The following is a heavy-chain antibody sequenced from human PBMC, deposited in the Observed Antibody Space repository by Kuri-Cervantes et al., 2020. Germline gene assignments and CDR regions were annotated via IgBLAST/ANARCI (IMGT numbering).Heavy chain of an antibody. CDR1: GFTFSSYA. D-gene: IGHD2-2*01. J-gene: IGHJ6*02. CDR2: ISYDGSNK. CDR3: ARDAGWGDNVVVPAAMAMWGYYYYGMDV. V-gene: IGHV3-30-3*01. Sequence: GESLKISCAASGFTFSSYAMHWVRQAPGKGLEWVAVISYDGSNKYYADSVKGRFTISRDNSKNTLYLQMNSLRAEDTAVYYCARDAGWGDNVVVPAAMAMWGYYYYGMDVWGQGTTVTVSS.